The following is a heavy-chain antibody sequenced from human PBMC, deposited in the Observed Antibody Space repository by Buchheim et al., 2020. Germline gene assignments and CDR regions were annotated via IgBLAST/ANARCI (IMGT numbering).Heavy chain of an antibody. CDR2: INSDGSST. D-gene: IGHD2-21*02. CDR3: TRRVVTGWLRWFDP. Sequence: EVRLVESGGGLVQPGGSLRLSCAASGFTFNTSWMHWVRQAPGKGLVWVSRINSDGSSTTYADSVKGRFTISSDNAQNTLYFQMNSLRPDDTAVYYCTRRVVTGWLRWFDPWGQGTL. V-gene: IGHV3-74*01. CDR1: GFTFNTSW. J-gene: IGHJ5*02.